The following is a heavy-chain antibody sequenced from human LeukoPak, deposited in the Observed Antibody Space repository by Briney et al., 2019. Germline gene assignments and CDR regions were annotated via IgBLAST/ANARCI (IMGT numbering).Heavy chain of an antibody. V-gene: IGHV3-21*01. Sequence: PGGSLRLSCAASGFTFSSYSMNWVRQAPGEGLGWGSSISSSSSYIYYADSVKGRFTISRDNAKNSLYLQMNSLRAEDTAVYYCARDYSSSWYGDHYYGMDVWGQGTTVTVSS. D-gene: IGHD6-13*01. J-gene: IGHJ6*02. CDR3: ARDYSSSWYGDHYYGMDV. CDR1: GFTFSSYS. CDR2: ISSSSSYI.